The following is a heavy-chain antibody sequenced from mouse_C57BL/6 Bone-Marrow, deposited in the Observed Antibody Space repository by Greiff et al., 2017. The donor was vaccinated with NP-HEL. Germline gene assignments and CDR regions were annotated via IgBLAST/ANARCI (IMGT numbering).Heavy chain of an antibody. J-gene: IGHJ2*01. Sequence: EVQGVESGEGLVKPGGSLKLSCAASGFTFSSYAMSWVRQTPEKRLEWVAYISSGGDYIYYADTVKGRFTISRDNARNTLYLQMSSLKSEDTAMYYCTRERGSYYSNYVYYFDYWGQGTTLTVSS. V-gene: IGHV5-9-1*02. CDR2: ISSGGDYI. CDR1: GFTFSSYA. CDR3: TRERGSYYSNYVYYFDY. D-gene: IGHD2-5*01.